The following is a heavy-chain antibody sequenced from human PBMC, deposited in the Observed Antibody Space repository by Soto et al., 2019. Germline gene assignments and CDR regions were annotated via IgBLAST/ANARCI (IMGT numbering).Heavy chain of an antibody. V-gene: IGHV4-59*01. J-gene: IGHJ6*03. CDR3: ARTYYYYYMDV. CDR2: IYYSGST. CDR1: GGSISSYY. Sequence: SETLSLTCTVSGGSISSYYWSWIRQPPGKGLEWIGYIYYSGSTNYNPSLKSRVTISVDTSKNQFSLKLSSVTAADTAVYYCARTYYYYYMDVWGKGTTVTVAS.